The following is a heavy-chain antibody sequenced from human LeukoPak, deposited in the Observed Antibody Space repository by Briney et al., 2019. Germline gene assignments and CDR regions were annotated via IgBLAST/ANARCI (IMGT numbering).Heavy chain of an antibody. CDR1: GGSISSYY. J-gene: IGHJ4*02. CDR3: ARSHWDSFDY. CDR2: IYYSGST. V-gene: IGHV4-59*01. D-gene: IGHD3-22*01. Sequence: SETLSLTSTVSGGSISSYYWSWIRQPPGKGLEWIGYIYYSGSTNYNPSLKSRVTISVDTSKNQFSLKLSSVTAADTAVYYCARSHWDSFDYWGQGTLVTVSS.